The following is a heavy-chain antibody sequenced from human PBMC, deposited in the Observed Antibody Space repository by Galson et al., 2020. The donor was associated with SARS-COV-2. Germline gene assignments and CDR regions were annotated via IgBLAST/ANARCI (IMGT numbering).Heavy chain of an antibody. Sequence: GGSLRPSCAASGFTFSSYWMSWVRQAPGKGLEWVANIKQDGSEKYYVDSVKGRSTISRDNAKNSLYLQMNSLRAEDTAVYYCARDLGYDSGDYQYDYYGMDVWGQGTTVTVSS. CDR1: GFTFSSYW. CDR3: ARDLGYDSGDYQYDYYGMDV. J-gene: IGHJ6*02. CDR2: IKQDGSEK. V-gene: IGHV3-7*01. D-gene: IGHD3-22*01.